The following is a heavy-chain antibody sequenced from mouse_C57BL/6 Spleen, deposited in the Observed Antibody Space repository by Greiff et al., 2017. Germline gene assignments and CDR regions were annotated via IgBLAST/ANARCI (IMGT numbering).Heavy chain of an antibody. J-gene: IGHJ4*01. CDR3: TTTGLLYN. CDR1: GFTIKDDY. V-gene: IGHV14-4*01. Sequence: EVQLQQSGAELVRPGASVKLSCTASGFTIKDDYMHWVKQRPEQGLEWIGWIDPENGDTESASKFQGTATITADTSSNTAFLNLRCLKTEDTAVYYCTTTGLLYNWGQGTSVTVSS. CDR2: IDPENGDT. D-gene: IGHD2-1*01.